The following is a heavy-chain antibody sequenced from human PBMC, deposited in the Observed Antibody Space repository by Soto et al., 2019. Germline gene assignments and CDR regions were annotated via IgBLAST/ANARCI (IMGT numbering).Heavy chain of an antibody. V-gene: IGHV3-30*19. J-gene: IGHJ1*01. CDR1: GFTFRSYV. Sequence: QVQLVESGGGVVQPGTSLRVSCVGSGFTFRSYVIHWVRQAPGKGLEWVALTSYDGSDKYYGDSVRGRFTISRDNFRNPVDLQMDSLKLEEPALYYCARWGTTGGLDVWGQGTLVSVSS. CDR3: ARWGTTGGLDV. D-gene: IGHD3-16*01. CDR2: TSYDGSDK.